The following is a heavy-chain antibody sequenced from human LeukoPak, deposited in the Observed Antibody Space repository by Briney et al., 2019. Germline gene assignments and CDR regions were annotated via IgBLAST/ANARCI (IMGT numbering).Heavy chain of an antibody. CDR3: ARVPWFGELTGYYYYYYMDV. CDR1: GGTFSSYA. CDR2: IIPIFGTA. Sequence: GSSVKVSCKASGGTFSSYAISWVRQAPGQGLEWMGGIIPIFGTANYAQKFRGRVTITADESTSTAYMELSSLRSEDTAVYYCARVPWFGELTGYYYYYYMDVWGKGTTVTISS. D-gene: IGHD3-10*01. V-gene: IGHV1-69*01. J-gene: IGHJ6*03.